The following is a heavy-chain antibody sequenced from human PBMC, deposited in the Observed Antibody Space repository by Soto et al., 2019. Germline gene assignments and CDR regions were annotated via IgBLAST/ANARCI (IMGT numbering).Heavy chain of an antibody. CDR3: AHSDQRKDAFDI. Sequence: QITLKESGPTLVKPTQTLTLTCTFSGFSLGTSGVGVGWIRQPPGKALEWLALIYWDDDKRYSPSLKSRLTIXKXXSKNQVVLTMTNMDPVDTATYYCAHSDQRKDAFDIWGQGTMVTVSS. D-gene: IGHD2-2*01. J-gene: IGHJ3*02. V-gene: IGHV2-5*02. CDR2: IYWDDDK. CDR1: GFSLGTSGVG.